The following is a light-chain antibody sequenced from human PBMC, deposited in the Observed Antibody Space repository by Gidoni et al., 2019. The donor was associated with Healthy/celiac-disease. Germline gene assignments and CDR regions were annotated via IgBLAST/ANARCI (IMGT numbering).Light chain of an antibody. V-gene: IGLV9-49*01. Sequence: PVLTPPPPPLASLGAPAPPTCTLSIGYSNYKVDWYQQRPGKGPRFVMRVGTGGIVGSKGDGIPDRFSVLGSGLNRYLTIKNIQEEDESDYHCGADHGSGSNFVRVFGTGTKVTVL. J-gene: IGLJ1*01. CDR2: VGTGGIVG. CDR1: IGYSNYK. CDR3: GADHGSGSNFVRV.